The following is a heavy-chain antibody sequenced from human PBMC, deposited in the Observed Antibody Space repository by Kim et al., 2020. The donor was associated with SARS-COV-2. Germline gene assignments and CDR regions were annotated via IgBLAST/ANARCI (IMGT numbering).Heavy chain of an antibody. CDR2: ISKDGRIK. J-gene: IGHJ5*02. CDR3: ARVDYGDYGNLDA. D-gene: IGHD4-17*01. Sequence: GGSLRLSCVTSGFIFRNYAMHWVRQAPGKGLEWVAFISKDGRIKTYSASVEGRFTISRDNSNNTLSLEMNTLRPEDTALYYCARVDYGDYGNLDAWGQGT. V-gene: IGHV3-30*04. CDR1: GFIFRNYA.